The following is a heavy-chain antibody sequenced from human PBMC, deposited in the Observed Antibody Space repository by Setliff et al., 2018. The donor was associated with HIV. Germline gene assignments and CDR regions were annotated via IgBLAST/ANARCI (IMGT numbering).Heavy chain of an antibody. J-gene: IGHJ4*01. CDR3: ARVQYHYVNNGDSYYFTH. CDR2: INHSGST. D-gene: IGHD3-10*02. V-gene: IGHV4-34*01. Sequence: SETLSLTCAVYGGSFSGYYWSWIRQPPGKGLEWIGEINHSGSTNYNPSLKSRVTISVDTSMVQFSLKLNSVTAADTAVYYCARVQYHYVNNGDSYYFTHWGHGTLVTVSS. CDR1: GGSFSGYY.